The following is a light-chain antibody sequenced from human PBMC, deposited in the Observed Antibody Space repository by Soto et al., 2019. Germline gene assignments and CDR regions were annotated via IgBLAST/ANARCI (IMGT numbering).Light chain of an antibody. CDR3: QHYNSYSEA. CDR2: KAS. V-gene: IGKV1-5*03. J-gene: IGKJ1*01. Sequence: DIQMTQSPSTLSGSVGDRVTITCRASQTISGWLAWYQQKPGNAPKLLIYKASTLKSGVPSRFSGSGSGTEFTLTISSLQPDDFATYYCQHYNSYSEAFGQGTKVDNK. CDR1: QTISGW.